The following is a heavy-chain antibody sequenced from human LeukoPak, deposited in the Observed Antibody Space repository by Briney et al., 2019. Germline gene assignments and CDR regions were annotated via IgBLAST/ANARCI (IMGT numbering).Heavy chain of an antibody. CDR1: GGSFSGYY. J-gene: IGHJ6*02. CDR2: INHSGST. V-gene: IGHV4-34*01. Sequence: SETLSLTCAVYGGSFSGYYWSWIRQHPGKGLEWIGEINHSGSTNYNPSLKSRVTISVDTSKNQFSLKLSSVTAADTAVYYCARGVQYQLLRKAYYYYYYGMDVWGQGTTVTVSS. D-gene: IGHD2-2*01. CDR3: ARGVQYQLLRKAYYYYYYGMDV.